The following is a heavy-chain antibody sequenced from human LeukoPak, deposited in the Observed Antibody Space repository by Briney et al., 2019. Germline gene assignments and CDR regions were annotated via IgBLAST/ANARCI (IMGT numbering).Heavy chain of an antibody. D-gene: IGHD3-22*01. V-gene: IGHV4-39*01. Sequence: SETLSLICTVSGGSISSGSYYWGWIRQPPGKGLEWIGSIYYSGSTYYNPSLKSRVTISVDTSKNQFSLKLSSVTAADTAVYYCAGDIYDSSGYFDYWGQGTLVTVSS. J-gene: IGHJ4*02. CDR3: AGDIYDSSGYFDY. CDR2: IYYSGST. CDR1: GGSISSGSYY.